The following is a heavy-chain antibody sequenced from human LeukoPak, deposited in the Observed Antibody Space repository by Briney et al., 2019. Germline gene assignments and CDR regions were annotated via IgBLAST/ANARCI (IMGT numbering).Heavy chain of an antibody. J-gene: IGHJ4*02. CDR1: GFTFSSYE. CDR2: IDSSGSTI. Sequence: PGGSLRLSCAASGFTFSSYEMNWVRQAPGKGLEWVSYIDSSGSTIHYADSVKGRFTTSRDNAKNSLYLQMNSLRAEDTAVYYCAKSPPGSSSSTFFDYWGQGTLVTVSS. CDR3: AKSPPGSSSSTFFDY. D-gene: IGHD6-6*01. V-gene: IGHV3-48*03.